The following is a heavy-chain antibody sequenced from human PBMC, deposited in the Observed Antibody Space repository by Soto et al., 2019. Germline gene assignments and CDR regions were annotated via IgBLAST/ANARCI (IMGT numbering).Heavy chain of an antibody. CDR2: IYYSGST. CDR3: ASRYCSSTSCYTFDC. V-gene: IGHV4-31*03. J-gene: IGHJ4*02. D-gene: IGHD2-2*01. CDR1: GGSISSGGYY. Sequence: SETLSLTCTVSGGSISSGGYYWSWIRQHPGKGLEWIGYIYYSGSTYYNPSLKSRVTISVDTSKNQFSLKLSSVTAADTAVYYCASRYCSSTSCYTFDCWGQGTLVTVSS.